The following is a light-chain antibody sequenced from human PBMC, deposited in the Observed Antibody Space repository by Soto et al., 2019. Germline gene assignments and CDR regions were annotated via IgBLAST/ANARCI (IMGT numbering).Light chain of an antibody. V-gene: IGKV1-6*01. Sequence: AIQMTQSPSSLSASVGDRVTITCRASQGIRSELGWYQQKPGKAPNLLIYTASTLQSGVPSRFSGSASGTDFTLTISSLQPEDFATYYCIQDYNYPLTFGGGTRVEIK. J-gene: IGKJ4*01. CDR1: QGIRSE. CDR2: TAS. CDR3: IQDYNYPLT.